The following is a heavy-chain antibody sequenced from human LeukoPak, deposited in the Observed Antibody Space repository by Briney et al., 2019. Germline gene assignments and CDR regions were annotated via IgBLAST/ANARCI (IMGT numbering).Heavy chain of an antibody. CDR2: INQGGSDK. Sequence: GGSLRLSCAASGFTFSGHWMSWVRQAPGKGLEWVANINQGGSDKYYVDSVKGRFTISRDNANNLLYQQMNGLRGEDTAVYYCTRDRSRAEDDWGQGTLVTVSS. V-gene: IGHV3-7*01. J-gene: IGHJ4*02. CDR1: GFTFSGHW. D-gene: IGHD1-14*01. CDR3: TRDRSRAEDD.